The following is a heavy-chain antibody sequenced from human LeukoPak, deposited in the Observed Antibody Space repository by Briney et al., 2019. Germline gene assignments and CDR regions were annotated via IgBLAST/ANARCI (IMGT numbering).Heavy chain of an antibody. CDR2: IKQDGSEK. J-gene: IGHJ4*02. CDR1: GFTLSKHW. CDR3: GREWAVDF. V-gene: IGHV3-7*01. Sequence: GGSLRLSCAASGFTLSKHWMTWVRQAPGKGLECVAIIKQDGSEKYYVNSVKGRFTTSRDNAKNSLYLQMNSLRVEDTAVYYCGREWAVDFWGQGTLVTVSS.